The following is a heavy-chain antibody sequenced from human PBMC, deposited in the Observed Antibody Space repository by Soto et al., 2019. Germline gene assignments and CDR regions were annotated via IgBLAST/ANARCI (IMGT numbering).Heavy chain of an antibody. V-gene: IGHV4-59*01. CDR3: ARRYGGNFDY. CDR1: GGSISSYY. J-gene: IGHJ4*02. CDR2: IYYSGST. D-gene: IGHD1-26*01. Sequence: QVQLQESGPGLVKPSETLSLTCTVSGGSISSYYWSWIRQPPGKGLEWIGYIYYSGSTNYNPSLTRRLTISVDTSKNQFSLQLSSVTAADTAVYFCARRYGGNFDYWGQGTLVTVSS.